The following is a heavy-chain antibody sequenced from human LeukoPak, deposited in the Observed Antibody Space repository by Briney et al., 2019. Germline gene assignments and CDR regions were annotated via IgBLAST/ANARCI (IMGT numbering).Heavy chain of an antibody. J-gene: IGHJ6*03. CDR2: ISSSSSYI. Sequence: GGSLRLSCAASGFTFSSYSMNWVRQPPGKGLEWVSSISSSSSYIYYADSVRGRFTISRDNAKNSLYLQMNSLRAEDTAVYYCARGFDDFWSGYYDGYYYYMDVWGKGTTVTVSS. D-gene: IGHD3-3*01. CDR3: ARGFDDFWSGYYDGYYYYMDV. V-gene: IGHV3-21*01. CDR1: GFTFSSYS.